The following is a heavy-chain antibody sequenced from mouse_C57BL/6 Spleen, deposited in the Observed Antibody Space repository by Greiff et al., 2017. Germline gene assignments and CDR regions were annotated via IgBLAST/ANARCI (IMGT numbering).Heavy chain of an antibody. CDR3: ARAGGYCASDPVDY. CDR1: GYSFTSGCF. Sequence: EVQLQESGPGLVKPSQSLSLTCSVSGYSFTSGCFWYLIRQSPGNILEWMGIIRYDGSTNYNPSLKNRISITRDTSKNQFFLQLNSLTTEDTAAYYCARAGGYCASDPVDYWGQGTSVTVSS. V-gene: IGHV3-6*01. D-gene: IGHD2-3*01. J-gene: IGHJ4*01. CDR2: IRYDGST.